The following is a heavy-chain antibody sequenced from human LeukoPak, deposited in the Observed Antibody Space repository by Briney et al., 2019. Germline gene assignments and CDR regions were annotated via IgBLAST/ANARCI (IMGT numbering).Heavy chain of an antibody. CDR2: IYYSGST. V-gene: IGHV4-39*07. CDR3: ASEGSSYDILTGQFDY. Sequence: SETLSLTCTVSGGSISSSSYYWGWIRQPPGKGLEWIGSIYYSGSTYYNPSLKSRVTISVDTSKNQFSLKLSSVTAADTAVYYCASEGSSYDILTGQFDYWGQGTLVTVSS. J-gene: IGHJ4*02. CDR1: GGSISSSSYY. D-gene: IGHD3-9*01.